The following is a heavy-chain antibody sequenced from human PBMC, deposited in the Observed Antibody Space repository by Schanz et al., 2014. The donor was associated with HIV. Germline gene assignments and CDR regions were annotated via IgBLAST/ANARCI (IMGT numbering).Heavy chain of an antibody. V-gene: IGHV3-30*18. CDR2: ISYDGSNK. CDR1: GGTGRSNG. Sequence: QVQLVESGGGVVQPGRSMRRGGAASGGTGRSNGLHWVRQAPGKGLEWVAVISYDGSNKYYADSVKGRFTISRDNSKNTLYLQMNSLRAEDTAVYYCAKDPTYGDYGPSPFYIWGQGTMVTVSS. D-gene: IGHD4-17*01. J-gene: IGHJ3*02. CDR3: AKDPTYGDYGPSPFYI.